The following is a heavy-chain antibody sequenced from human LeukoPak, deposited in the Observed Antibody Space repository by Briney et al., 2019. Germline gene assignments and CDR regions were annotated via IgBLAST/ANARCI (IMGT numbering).Heavy chain of an antibody. CDR3: ARSGGSYCSGGSCSYYYYMDV. V-gene: IGHV1-46*01. D-gene: IGHD2-15*01. J-gene: IGHJ6*03. CDR1: GYTFTSYY. CDR2: INPSGGST. Sequence: ASVKVSCKASGYTFTSYYMHWVRQAPGQGLEWMGIINPSGGSTSYAQKFQGRVTMTRDTSTSTVYMELSSLRSEDTAVYYCARSGGSYCSGGSCSYYYYMDVWGKGTTVTVSS.